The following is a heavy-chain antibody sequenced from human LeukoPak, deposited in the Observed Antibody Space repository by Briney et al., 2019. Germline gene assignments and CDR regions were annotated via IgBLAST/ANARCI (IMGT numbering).Heavy chain of an antibody. V-gene: IGHV1-2*02. D-gene: IGHD3-22*01. J-gene: IGHJ3*02. CDR2: INPNSGGT. Sequence: ASVKVSCKASGYTFTGYYMHWVRQAPGQGLEWMGWINPNSGGTNYAQKFQGRVTMTRDTYISTAYMELSRLRSDDTAVYYCARGLATYDSSGYTAFDIWGQGTMVTVSS. CDR3: ARGLATYDSSGYTAFDI. CDR1: GYTFTGYY.